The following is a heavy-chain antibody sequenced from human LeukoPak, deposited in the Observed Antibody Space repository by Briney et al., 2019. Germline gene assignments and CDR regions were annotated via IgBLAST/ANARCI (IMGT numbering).Heavy chain of an antibody. CDR1: GASIRSGDYY. Sequence: SETLSLTCTVSGASIRSGDYYWSWIRQPPGKGLEWIGYIYDSGSTYYNPSLKSRITISVDTSENRFSLKLSSVTATDTAVYYCARVLYNGGYIQYWGQGTLVTVSS. J-gene: IGHJ1*01. D-gene: IGHD2-2*02. CDR3: ARVLYNGGYIQY. V-gene: IGHV4-30-4*01. CDR2: IYDSGST.